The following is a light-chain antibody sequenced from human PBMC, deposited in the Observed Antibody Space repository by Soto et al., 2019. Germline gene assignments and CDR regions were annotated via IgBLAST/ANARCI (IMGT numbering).Light chain of an antibody. Sequence: DIAVTHSPLSLPVTSGEPASISCRANHILLHTTGYNYLDWYMQKPGQSPQLLIYLGSNRASGVPDRFSGSGSGTHFTLKISRVEAADVGVYYCMQALQSLTFGQGTRLEI. CDR2: LGS. V-gene: IGKV2-28*01. CDR1: HILLHTTGYNY. J-gene: IGKJ5*01. CDR3: MQALQSLT.